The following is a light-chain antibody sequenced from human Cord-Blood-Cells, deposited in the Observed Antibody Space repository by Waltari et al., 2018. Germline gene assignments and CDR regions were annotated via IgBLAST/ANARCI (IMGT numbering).Light chain of an antibody. V-gene: IGLV3-1*01. J-gene: IGLJ2*01. CDR3: QAWDSSTDNVL. CDR2: QDS. Sequence: SYELTQHSSVCVSPGQKASITCSGATLGARYACWYQKKTGQSSVLVIYQDSNRPSGIPERFAGSISGNTATLTIGGTQAMDEADYYCQAWDSSTDNVLFGGGTNLTVL. CDR1: TLGARY.